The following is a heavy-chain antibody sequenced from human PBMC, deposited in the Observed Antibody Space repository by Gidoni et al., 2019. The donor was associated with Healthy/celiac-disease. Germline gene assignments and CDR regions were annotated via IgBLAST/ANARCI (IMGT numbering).Heavy chain of an antibody. CDR2: ISSSSSYI. CDR1: GFTFSSYS. CDR3: ARDPYYGSGSYGP. V-gene: IGHV3-21*01. Sequence: EVQLVESGGGLVKPGGSLRLSCAASGFTFSSYSMNWVRQAPGKGLEWVSSISSSSSYIYYADSVKGRFTIARDNAKNSLYLQMNSLRAEDTAVYYCARDPYYGSGSYGPWGQGTLVTVSS. J-gene: IGHJ5*02. D-gene: IGHD3-10*01.